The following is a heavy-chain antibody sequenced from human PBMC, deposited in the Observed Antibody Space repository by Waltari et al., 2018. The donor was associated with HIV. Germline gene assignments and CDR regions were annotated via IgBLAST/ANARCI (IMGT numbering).Heavy chain of an antibody. D-gene: IGHD3-16*02. J-gene: IGHJ3*02. V-gene: IGHV4-4*07. CDR3: ARGLRLGELSLYKYAFDI. Sequence: QVQLEESGPGLVKPSETLSLTCTVSGGSISSYYWSWIRLPAGKGLEWIGRIDTSGSTNSNPSLKGRGTLSVDTSMNQFSLKLSSVTAADTAVYYCARGLRLGELSLYKYAFDIWGQGTMVTVSS. CDR2: IDTSGST. CDR1: GGSISSYY.